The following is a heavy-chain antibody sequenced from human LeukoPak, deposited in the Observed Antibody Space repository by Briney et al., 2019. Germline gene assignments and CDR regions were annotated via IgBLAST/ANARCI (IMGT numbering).Heavy chain of an antibody. Sequence: GGSLRLSCAVSGFSVSNNYMSWVRQTPGKRLEWVAVMYSYGSTHYADSVKGRFTISRDNAKNTVYLQMNSLRAEDTAVYYCAREETTVTPGDYWGQGTLVTVSS. CDR2: MYSYGST. J-gene: IGHJ4*02. V-gene: IGHV3-66*01. CDR3: AREETTVTPGDY. CDR1: GFSVSNNY. D-gene: IGHD4-17*01.